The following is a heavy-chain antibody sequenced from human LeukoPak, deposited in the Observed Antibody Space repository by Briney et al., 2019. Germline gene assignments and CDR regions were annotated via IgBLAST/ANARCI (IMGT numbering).Heavy chain of an antibody. Sequence: GGSLRLSCAASGFTFSSYWMSWVRQAPGKGLEWVANIKQDGSEKYYVDSVKGRFTISRDNAKNSLYLQMNSLRAEDTAVYYCARETYYYDSSGYYYPLSYGMDVWGQGTTVTVSS. CDR1: GFTFSSYW. J-gene: IGHJ6*02. CDR2: IKQDGSEK. D-gene: IGHD3-22*01. V-gene: IGHV3-7*03. CDR3: ARETYYYDSSGYYYPLSYGMDV.